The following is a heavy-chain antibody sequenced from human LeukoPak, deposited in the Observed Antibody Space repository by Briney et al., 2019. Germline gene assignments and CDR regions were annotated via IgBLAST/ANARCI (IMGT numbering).Heavy chain of an antibody. CDR2: INPNSGGT. J-gene: IGHJ4*02. V-gene: IGHV1-2*04. CDR3: ARVAGIAAAASGTHFDY. CDR1: GYTFTGYY. Sequence: ASVKVSCKASGYTFTGYYMHWVRQAPGQGLEWVGWINPNSGGTNYAQKFQGWVTMTRDTSISTAYMELSRLRSDDTAVYYCARVAGIAAAASGTHFDYWGQGTLVTVSS. D-gene: IGHD6-13*01.